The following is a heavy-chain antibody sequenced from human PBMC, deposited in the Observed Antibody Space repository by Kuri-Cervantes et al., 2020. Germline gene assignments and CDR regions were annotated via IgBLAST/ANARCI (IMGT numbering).Heavy chain of an antibody. CDR3: AGAHRMGNYYYYGMDV. Sequence: GESLKISCAASGFTFSSYAMHWVRQAPGKGLEWVAVISYDGSNKYYADSVKGRFTISRDNSKNTLYLQMNSLRAEDTAVYYCAGAHRMGNYYYYGMDVWGQGTTVTVSS. CDR2: ISYDGSNK. CDR1: GFTFSSYA. J-gene: IGHJ6*02. V-gene: IGHV3-30-3*01. D-gene: IGHD5-24*01.